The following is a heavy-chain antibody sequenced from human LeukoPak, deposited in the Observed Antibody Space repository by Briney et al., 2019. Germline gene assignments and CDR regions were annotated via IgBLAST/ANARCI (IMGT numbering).Heavy chain of an antibody. CDR2: IYYSGST. CDR1: GGSISSSSYY. V-gene: IGHV4-39*07. D-gene: IGHD3-22*01. CDR3: ARAGYYYDSSGFRWFDP. J-gene: IGHJ5*02. Sequence: PSETLSLTCTVSGGSISSSSYYWGWIRQPPGKGLEWIGSIYYSGSTYYNPSLKSRVTISLDTSKNQFSLKLSSVTAADTAVYYCARAGYYYDSSGFRWFDPWGQGTLVTVSS.